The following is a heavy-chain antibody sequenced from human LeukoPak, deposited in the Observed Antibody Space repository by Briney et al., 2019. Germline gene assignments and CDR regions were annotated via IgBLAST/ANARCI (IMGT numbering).Heavy chain of an antibody. CDR1: GGSISSPNCY. D-gene: IGHD3-3*01. V-gene: IGHV4-39*01. CDR3: ARATSDYWNFNI. Sequence: PSETLSLTCAVSGGSISSPNCYWDWIRQSPEKGLEYIGTISYSGNTWSNPSLSSRVSISADTSKNQSSLKLTSVTAADTAVYYCARATSDYWNFNIWGQGTVVTVSS. J-gene: IGHJ3*02. CDR2: ISYSGNT.